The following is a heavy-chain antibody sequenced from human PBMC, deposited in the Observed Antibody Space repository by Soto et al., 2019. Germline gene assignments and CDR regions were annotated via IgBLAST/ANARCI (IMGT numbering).Heavy chain of an antibody. CDR3: ARAYNSGLLPYYYYYHYNVL. D-gene: IGHD3-10*01. J-gene: IGHJ6*03. V-gene: IGHV4-31*03. Sequence: TLSLTCTVSGGSISSGGYYWSWIRQHPGKGLEWIGYIYYSGSTYYNPSLKSRVTISVDTSKNQFSLKLSSVTAADTAVYYCARAYNSGLLPYYYYYHYNVLWCTATTFTVFS. CDR2: IYYSGST. CDR1: GGSISSGGYY.